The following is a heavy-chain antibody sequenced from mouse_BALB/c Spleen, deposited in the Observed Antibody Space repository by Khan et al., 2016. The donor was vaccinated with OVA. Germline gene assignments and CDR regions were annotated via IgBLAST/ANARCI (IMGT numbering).Heavy chain of an antibody. CDR1: GYTFTDYV. V-gene: IGHV1-77*01. CDR2: IYPGSGST. CDR3: AIFHYGSKVYSFDY. Sequence: QVQLQQSGPELVKPGASVKMSCKASGYTFTDYVISWVKQRTGQGLEWIGEIYPGSGSTYYNKKFKGRATLTADQASNTAYLQLSSLTSEDSAVYFCAIFHYGSKVYSFDYWGQGTTLTVSS. D-gene: IGHD1-1*01. J-gene: IGHJ2*01.